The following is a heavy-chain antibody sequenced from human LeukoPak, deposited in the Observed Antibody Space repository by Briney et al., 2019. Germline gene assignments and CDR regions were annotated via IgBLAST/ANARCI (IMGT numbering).Heavy chain of an antibody. J-gene: IGHJ4*02. Sequence: HPGGSLRLSCAAPGFTFSSYAMSWVRQAPGKGLEWVSAISGSGGSTYYADSVKGRFTISRDNSKNTLYLQMNSLRAEDTAVYYCASPYYYGSGSYSRLFDYWGQGTLVTVSS. V-gene: IGHV3-23*01. D-gene: IGHD3-10*01. CDR1: GFTFSSYA. CDR3: ASPYYYGSGSYSRLFDY. CDR2: ISGSGGST.